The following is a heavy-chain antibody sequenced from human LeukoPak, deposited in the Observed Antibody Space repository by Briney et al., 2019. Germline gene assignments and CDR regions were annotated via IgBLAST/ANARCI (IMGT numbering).Heavy chain of an antibody. CDR3: ARDSPGDVLRYFDWSRTQSFDY. Sequence: GASVKVSCKASGYTFTCYYMHWVRQAPGQGLEWMGWINPNSGGTNYAQKFQGRVTMTRDTSIRTAYMELSRLRSDDTAVYYCARDSPGDVLRYFDWSRTQSFDYWGQGTLVTVSS. V-gene: IGHV1-2*02. CDR2: INPNSGGT. J-gene: IGHJ4*02. D-gene: IGHD3-9*01. CDR1: GYTFTCYY.